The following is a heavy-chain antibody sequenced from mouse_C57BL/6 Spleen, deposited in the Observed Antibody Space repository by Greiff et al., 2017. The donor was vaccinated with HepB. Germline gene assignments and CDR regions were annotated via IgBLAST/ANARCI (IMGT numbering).Heavy chain of an antibody. CDR2: ISSGGSYT. CDR3: ARQEGGAY. CDR1: GFTFSSYG. Sequence: EVKLMESGGDLVKPGGSLKLSCAASGFTFSSYGMSWVRQTPDKRLEWVATISSGGSYTYYPDSVKGRFTISRDNAKNTLYLQMSSLKSEDTAMYYCARQEGGAYWGQGTLVTVSA. J-gene: IGHJ3*01. V-gene: IGHV5-6*01.